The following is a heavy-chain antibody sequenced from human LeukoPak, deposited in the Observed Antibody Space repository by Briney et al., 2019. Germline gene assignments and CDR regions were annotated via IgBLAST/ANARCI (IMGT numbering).Heavy chain of an antibody. CDR2: INPSGGST. D-gene: IGHD3-22*01. V-gene: IGHV1-46*01. J-gene: IGHJ4*02. Sequence: ASVKASCKASGYTFTSYYMHWVRQAPGQGLEWMGIINPSGGSTSYAQKFQGRVTITRDTSASTAYMEVSSLRAEDTAVYYCARRFGSSGYLDYWGQGALVTVSS. CDR1: GYTFTSYY. CDR3: ARRFGSSGYLDY.